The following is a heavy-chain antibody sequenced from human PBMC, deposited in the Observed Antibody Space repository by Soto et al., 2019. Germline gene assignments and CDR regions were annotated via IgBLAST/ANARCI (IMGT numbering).Heavy chain of an antibody. CDR1: GFTFSSYG. CDR2: IWYDGSNK. V-gene: IGHV3-33*01. Sequence: PGGSLRLSCAASGFTFSSYGMHWVRQAPGKGLEWVAVIWYDGSNKYYADSVKGRFTISRDNSKNTLYLQMNSLRAEDTAVYYCARAAVDTAMVLYYYGMDVWGQGTTVTVSS. J-gene: IGHJ6*02. CDR3: ARAAVDTAMVLYYYGMDV. D-gene: IGHD5-18*01.